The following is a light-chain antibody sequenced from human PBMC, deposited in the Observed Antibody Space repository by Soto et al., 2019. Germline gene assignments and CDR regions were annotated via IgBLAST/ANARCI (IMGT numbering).Light chain of an antibody. CDR3: QQYGSSGT. Sequence: PGERATLSCRASQSVGSRFLAWYQQKPGQAPRLLIYGASNRATGIPDRFSGSGSGTDFTLTISRLEPEDFAVYYCQQYGSSGTFGQGTKVDIK. CDR1: QSVGSRF. V-gene: IGKV3-20*01. CDR2: GAS. J-gene: IGKJ1*01.